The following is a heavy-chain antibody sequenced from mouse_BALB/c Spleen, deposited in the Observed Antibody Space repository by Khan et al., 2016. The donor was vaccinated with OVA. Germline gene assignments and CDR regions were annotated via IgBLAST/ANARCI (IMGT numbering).Heavy chain of an antibody. CDR3: ARGGAYYGSDGWFAY. J-gene: IGHJ3*01. V-gene: IGHV1-4*01. Sequence: QVQLKESGAELARPGASVKMSCKASGYTFTTYTIHWVKQRPGQGLEWIGYIIPSNDYTNYNQKFKDRATLTADKSSSTAYMQLSSLTSEDSAVYYWARGGAYYGSDGWFAYWGQGTLVTVSA. CDR2: IIPSNDYT. D-gene: IGHD2-14*01. CDR1: GYTFTTYT.